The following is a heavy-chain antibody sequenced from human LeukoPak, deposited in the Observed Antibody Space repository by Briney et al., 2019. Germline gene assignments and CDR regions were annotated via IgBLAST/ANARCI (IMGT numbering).Heavy chain of an antibody. CDR2: IYYSGST. CDR1: GGSISSTSYY. CDR3: ARQRCSTTSCYRYYFDY. J-gene: IGHJ4*02. V-gene: IGHV4-39*01. D-gene: IGHD2-2*01. Sequence: KPSETLSLTCTVSGGSISSTSYYWGWIRQPPGKGLEWIGSIYYSGSTYYNPSLKSRVTISVDTSKNHFSLKLSSVTAADTAVYYCARQRCSTTSCYRYYFDYWGQGTLVTVSS.